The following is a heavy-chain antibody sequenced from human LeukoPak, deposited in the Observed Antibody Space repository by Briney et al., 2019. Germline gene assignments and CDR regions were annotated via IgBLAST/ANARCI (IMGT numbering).Heavy chain of an antibody. CDR2: INPNSGGT. D-gene: IGHD1-26*01. J-gene: IGHJ5*02. Sequence: GASVKDSCKASGYTFTGYYMHWVRQAPGQGLEWMGWINPNSGGTNYAQKFQGRVTMTRDTSISTAYMELSRLRSEDTALYYCARDIAGATKGGWFDTWGQGTPVTVSS. CDR1: GYTFTGYY. V-gene: IGHV1-2*02. CDR3: ARDIAGATKGGWFDT.